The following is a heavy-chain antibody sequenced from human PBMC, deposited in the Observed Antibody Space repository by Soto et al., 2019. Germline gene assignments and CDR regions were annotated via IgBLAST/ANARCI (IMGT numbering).Heavy chain of an antibody. V-gene: IGHV1-2*02. CDR3: ARDPTGSFWAIYYDCYGMGV. D-gene: IGHD3-16*01. CDR1: GYTFNGYY. Sequence: WASVRVSWKAAGYTFNGYYMHWVRKAPGQGLEWLGWINPKSRGSNYAQKFQGRVTMTRDTAISTAYMALSRMRSDDTAVYYCARDPTGSFWAIYYDCYGMGVWGQGTTVTVSS. CDR2: INPKSRGS. J-gene: IGHJ6*02.